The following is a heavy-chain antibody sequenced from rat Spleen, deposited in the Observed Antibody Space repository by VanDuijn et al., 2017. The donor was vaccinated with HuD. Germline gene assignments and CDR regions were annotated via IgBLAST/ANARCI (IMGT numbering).Heavy chain of an antibody. V-gene: IGHV4-2*01. Sequence: EVQLVESGGGLVQPGRSLKLSCAAFGFNFNDYWMGWVRQAPGKGLEWIGEINKDSSTIKYTPSLKEKLTISRDNAQDTLYLQMSKLGSEDTAIYYCVREAFGVDYWGQGVMVTVSS. D-gene: IGHD4-3*01. CDR1: GFNFNDYW. CDR2: INKDSSTI. CDR3: VREAFGVDY. J-gene: IGHJ2*01.